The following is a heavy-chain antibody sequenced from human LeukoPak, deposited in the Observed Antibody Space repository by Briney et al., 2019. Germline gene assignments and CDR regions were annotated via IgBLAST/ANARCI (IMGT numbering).Heavy chain of an antibody. CDR3: VRGGVCGLSSNWLES. CDR2: FINGGDG. CDR1: GFTFSSHD. V-gene: IGHV3-13*04. Sequence: GGSLRLSCAASGFTFSSHDMHWVRQAAGKGLEWVSGFINGGDGYWAEYVKDRFTIIRENAKSSLYLQMNSLRVGVTAVDYGVRGGVCGLSSNWLESWGQGILVTVSS. J-gene: IGHJ5*01. D-gene: IGHD2/OR15-2a*01.